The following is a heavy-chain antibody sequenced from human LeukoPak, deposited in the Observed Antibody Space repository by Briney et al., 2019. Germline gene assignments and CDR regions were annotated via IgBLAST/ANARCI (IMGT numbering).Heavy chain of an antibody. V-gene: IGHV3-49*04. J-gene: IGHJ4*02. D-gene: IGHD3-10*01. CDR2: SRSKAHGGTT. Sequence: GSLRLSCTGSGFIFGDYVMSWVRQAPGKGPEWVGFSRSKAHGGTTEYAASVKGRFTISRDDSKSIAYLHMSSLQTEDTAVYYCTTRLSSGNYFYWFDYWGQGTLVTVSS. CDR1: GFIFGDYV. CDR3: TTRLSSGNYFYWFDY.